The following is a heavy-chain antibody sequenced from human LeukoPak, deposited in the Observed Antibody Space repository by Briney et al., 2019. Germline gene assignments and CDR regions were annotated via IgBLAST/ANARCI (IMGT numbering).Heavy chain of an antibody. D-gene: IGHD6-13*01. CDR1: GGSISSYY. V-gene: IGHV4-4*07. J-gene: IGHJ5*02. CDR2: IYTSGST. CDR3: ARSGGSSWYDWFDP. Sequence: PSETLSLTCTVSGGSISSYYWSWIRQPAGKGLEWIGRIYTSGSTNYNPSLKSRVTMSVDTSKNQFSLKLSSVTAADTAVYYCARSGGSSWYDWFDPWGQGTLVTVSS.